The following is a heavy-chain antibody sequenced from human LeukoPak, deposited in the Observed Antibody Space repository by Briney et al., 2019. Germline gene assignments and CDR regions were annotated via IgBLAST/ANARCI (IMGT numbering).Heavy chain of an antibody. CDR1: GYTFTSYD. J-gene: IGHJ6*03. CDR2: MNPNSGNT. Sequence: ASVKVSCKASGYTFTSYDINWVRQATGQGLEWMGWMNPNSGNTGYAQKFQGRVTMTRDTSISTAYMELSRLRSDDTAVYYCARGGGRWLAYYYYYMDVWGKGTTVTVSS. CDR3: ARGGGRWLAYYYYYMDV. V-gene: IGHV1-8*01. D-gene: IGHD6-19*01.